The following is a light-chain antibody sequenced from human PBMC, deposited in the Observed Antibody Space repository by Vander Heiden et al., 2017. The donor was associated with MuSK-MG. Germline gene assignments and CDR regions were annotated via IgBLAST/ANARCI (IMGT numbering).Light chain of an antibody. Sequence: EIVLTQSPATLSLSPGERGTLSCRASQSVSSYLAWYQQKPGQAPRLLIYDASNRATGIPARFSGSGSGTDFTLTISSLEPEDFAVYYCQQRSNWPYTFGQGTKLEIK. CDR2: DAS. J-gene: IGKJ2*01. CDR3: QQRSNWPYT. V-gene: IGKV3-11*01. CDR1: QSVSSY.